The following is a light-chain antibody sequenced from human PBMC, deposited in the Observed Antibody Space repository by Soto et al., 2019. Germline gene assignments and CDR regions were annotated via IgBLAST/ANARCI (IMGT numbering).Light chain of an antibody. CDR2: DTS. V-gene: IGKV3-11*01. CDR3: QQRSSGMWA. Sequence: EIVVTQSPVTLSLSPGDRATLSCRASRSVSTYLAWYQQKPGQAPRLLIYDTSHRATGIPARFSGSGSGTDFTLTISSLEPEDFVVYYCQQRSSGMWACGRGTRVEVK. J-gene: IGKJ4*02. CDR1: RSVSTY.